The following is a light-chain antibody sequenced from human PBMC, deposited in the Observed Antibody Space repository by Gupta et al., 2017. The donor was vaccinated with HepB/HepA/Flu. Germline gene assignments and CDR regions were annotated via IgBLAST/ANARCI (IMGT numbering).Light chain of an antibody. CDR2: GNS. CDR1: SSNIDAGYD. J-gene: IGLJ2*01. V-gene: IGLV1-40*01. CDR3: QCYDSSLSGPVV. Sequence: SVLTQPPSVARAPAQTATISCTGSSSNIDAGYDLHCYQQLPGTAPKLLIYGNSNRPSAVPDRFSGSKSGTSAALAITGRQAEDEADDYCQCYDSSLSGPVVFGGGTKLTVL.